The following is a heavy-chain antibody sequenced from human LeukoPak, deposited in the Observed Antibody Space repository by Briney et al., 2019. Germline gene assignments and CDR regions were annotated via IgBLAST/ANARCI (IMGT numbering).Heavy chain of an antibody. Sequence: RASVKVSCKVSGYTLTELSMHWVRQAPGQGPEWMGWINPNSGGTNYAQKFQGRVTMTRDTSISTAYMELSRLRSDDTAVYYRARGGRDHGSGSYYNWFDPWGQGTLVTVSS. V-gene: IGHV1-2*02. CDR3: ARGGRDHGSGSYYNWFDP. CDR2: INPNSGGT. CDR1: GYTLTELS. J-gene: IGHJ5*02. D-gene: IGHD3-10*01.